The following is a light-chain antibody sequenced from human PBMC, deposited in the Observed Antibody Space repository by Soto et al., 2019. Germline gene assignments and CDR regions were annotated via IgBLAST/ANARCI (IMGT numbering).Light chain of an antibody. J-gene: IGLJ1*01. Sequence: QSVLTQPASVSGSPGQSITISCTGTSSDVGSYNLVSWYQQHPCKAPKLMIYEGSKRPSGVSNRFTGSKSGNTASLTISGLLAVDEADYYCCSYAGSSTPYVFGTGTKVTVL. CDR2: EGS. CDR1: SSDVGSYNL. CDR3: CSYAGSSTPYV. V-gene: IGLV2-23*01.